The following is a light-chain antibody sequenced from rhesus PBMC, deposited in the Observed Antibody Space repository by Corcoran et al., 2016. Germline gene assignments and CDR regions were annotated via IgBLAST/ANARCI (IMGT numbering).Light chain of an antibody. CDR1: QGISSY. V-gene: IGKV1-28*03. J-gene: IGKJ3*01. CDR2: DAS. Sequence: DIQMTQSPSSLSASVGDTVTITCRASQGISSYLNWFQQKPGKAPKLLIYDASSLESWVPSRFSGSGAGTDFTLTISSLQPEEFAAYYCLQHNSYPFTFGPGTKLDIK. CDR3: LQHNSYPFT.